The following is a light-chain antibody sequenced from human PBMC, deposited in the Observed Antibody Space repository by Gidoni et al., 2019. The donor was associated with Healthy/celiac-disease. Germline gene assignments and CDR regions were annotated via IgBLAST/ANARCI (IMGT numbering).Light chain of an antibody. CDR1: QSVSSSY. CDR3: QQYGSSPPIT. Sequence: EIVLTQSPGTLSLSPGERATLSCRASQSVSSSYLAWYQQKPGQAPRLLIYGASSRATGIPDRFSRSGSGTDFTLTISRLEPEDFAVYYCQQYGSSPPITFXQXTRLEIK. V-gene: IGKV3-20*01. CDR2: GAS. J-gene: IGKJ5*01.